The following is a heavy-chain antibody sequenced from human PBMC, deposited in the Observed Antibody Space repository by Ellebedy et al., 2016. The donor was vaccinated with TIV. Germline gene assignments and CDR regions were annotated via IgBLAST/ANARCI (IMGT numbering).Heavy chain of an antibody. D-gene: IGHD3-22*01. CDR2: IYHSGKT. V-gene: IGHV4-30-2*01. J-gene: IGHJ5*02. CDR1: GYSISSGGYS. CDR3: ARVRNYYDSSDYYWPYNWFDP. Sequence: SDTLSLTXAASGYSISSGGYSWSWIRQPPGKGLEWIGYIYHSGKTYYNPSLKSRVTISVDRPKNQFSVRLKSVTAADTAVYYCARVRNYYDSSDYYWPYNWFDPWGQGTLVTVSS.